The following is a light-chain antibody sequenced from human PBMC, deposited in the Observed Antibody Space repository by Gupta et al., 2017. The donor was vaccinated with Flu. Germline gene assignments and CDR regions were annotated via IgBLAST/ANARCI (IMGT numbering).Light chain of an antibody. CDR2: DDS. CDR3: QVWDSSSDWV. Sequence: SYVLTHPPSVSVAPGQKARMTCGGNNIGSKRVHWDQQKTGQAPVLVVYDDSDRPAGIPERFSGSDSGNTATLTISRVEAGDEADYYCQVWDSSSDWVFGGGTKLTVL. J-gene: IGLJ3*02. V-gene: IGLV3-21*02. CDR1: NIGSKR.